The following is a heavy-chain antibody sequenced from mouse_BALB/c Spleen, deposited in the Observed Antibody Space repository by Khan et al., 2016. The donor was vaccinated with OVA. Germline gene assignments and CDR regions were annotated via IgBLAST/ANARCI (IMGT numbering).Heavy chain of an antibody. D-gene: IGHD2-14*01. CDR2: INPRNGYT. Sequence: QVQLKQSGAELARPGASVKMSCKASGYTFTTYTMHWVKQRPGQGLEWIGYINPRNGYTNYNQKFKDKSTLTADKSSSTAYMQLSSLTSDYSAVYYCAREGADYWSDGWFSYWGQGTLVTVSA. J-gene: IGHJ3*01. CDR1: GYTFTTYT. CDR3: AREGADYWSDGWFSY. V-gene: IGHV1-4*01.